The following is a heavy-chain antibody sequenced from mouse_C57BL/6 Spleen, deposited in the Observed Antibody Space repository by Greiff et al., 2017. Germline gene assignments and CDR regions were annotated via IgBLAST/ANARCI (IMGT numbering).Heavy chain of an antibody. V-gene: IGHV1-19*01. Sequence: VQLQQSGPVLVKPGASVKMSCKASGYTFTDYYMNWVKQSHGKSLEWIGVINPYNGGTSYNQKFKGKATLTVDKSSSTAYMELNSLTSEDSAVYYCARWPYGNFDYWGQGTTLTVSS. CDR1: GYTFTDYY. J-gene: IGHJ2*01. CDR3: ARWPYGNFDY. D-gene: IGHD2-1*01. CDR2: INPYNGGT.